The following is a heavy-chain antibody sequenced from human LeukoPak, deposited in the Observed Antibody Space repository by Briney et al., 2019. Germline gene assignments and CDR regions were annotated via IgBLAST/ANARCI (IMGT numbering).Heavy chain of an antibody. J-gene: IGHJ4*02. V-gene: IGHV4-61*01. CDR3: ARVGEGCFDH. CDR1: GGSVSSGRFY. CDR2: IYYSGST. Sequence: SETLSLTCSVSGGSVSSGRFYWTWIRQPPGKGLEWIGYIYYSGSTNYNPSLKTRVTISIDTSKNQFSLRLRSVTAADTAIYYCARVGEGCFDHWGQGTLATVSS.